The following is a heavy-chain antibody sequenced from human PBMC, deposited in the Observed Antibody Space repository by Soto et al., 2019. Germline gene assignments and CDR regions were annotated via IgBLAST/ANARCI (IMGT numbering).Heavy chain of an antibody. Sequence: QVQLQESGPGLVKPSETLSLTCTVSGGSIGSYYWRWIRPPPGKGLEWIGYIYYRGSTNYNPSPKRRVTISGDTAKNQCARKRSSGTAADTAGEYWARLGGWSVDYWGQGTLVTVSS. J-gene: IGHJ4*02. CDR2: IYYRGST. V-gene: IGHV4-59*08. CDR1: GGSIGSYY. D-gene: IGHD3-16*01. CDR3: ARLGGWSVDY.